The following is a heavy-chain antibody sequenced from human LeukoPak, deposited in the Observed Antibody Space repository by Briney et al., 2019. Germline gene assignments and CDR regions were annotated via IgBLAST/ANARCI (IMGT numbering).Heavy chain of an antibody. CDR1: GFTFDDYA. CDR3: AKGPLRMSNFYYYDMDV. Sequence: PGGSLRLSCAASGFTFDDYAMHWVRQAPGKGLEWVSSISWDGGSTYYADSVKGRFTISRDNSKNSLYLQMNSLRAEDTALYYCAKGPLRMSNFYYYDMDVWGKGTTVTVSS. V-gene: IGHV3-43D*03. CDR2: ISWDGGST. D-gene: IGHD4-17*01. J-gene: IGHJ6*03.